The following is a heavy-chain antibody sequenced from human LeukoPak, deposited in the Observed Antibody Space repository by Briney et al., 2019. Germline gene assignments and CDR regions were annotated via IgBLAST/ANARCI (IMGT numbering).Heavy chain of an antibody. J-gene: IGHJ3*02. CDR3: ARAMIVAAGTGGFDI. V-gene: IGHV3-23*01. D-gene: IGHD6-13*01. Sequence: GGSLRLSCAASGFIFNTYAMTWVRLSPGKGLEWVSAFSATDGSTQYADSLKGRFTISRDNSKNTLYLQMNNLRAEDTGLYYCARAMIVAAGTGGFDIWGQGTMVTVSS. CDR2: FSATDGST. CDR1: GFIFNTYA.